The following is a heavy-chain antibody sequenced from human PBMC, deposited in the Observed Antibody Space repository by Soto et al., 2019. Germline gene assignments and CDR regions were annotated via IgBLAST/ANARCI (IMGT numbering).Heavy chain of an antibody. CDR1: GFTFSSYG. CDR3: ASVSGYSSGWFDY. CDR2: IWYDGSNK. Sequence: QVQLVESGGGVVQPGRSLRLSCAASGFTFSSYGMHWVRQAPGKGLEWVAVIWYDGSNKYYADSVKGRFTISRDNSKNTLYLQMNSLRAEDTAVYYCASVSGYSSGWFDYWGQGTLVTVSS. D-gene: IGHD6-19*01. J-gene: IGHJ4*02. V-gene: IGHV3-33*01.